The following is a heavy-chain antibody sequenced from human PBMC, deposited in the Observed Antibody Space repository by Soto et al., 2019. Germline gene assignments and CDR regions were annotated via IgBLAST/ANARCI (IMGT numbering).Heavy chain of an antibody. CDR3: ARAPPPHMAAAGYYYYYMDV. D-gene: IGHD6-13*01. CDR2: IYYSGST. CDR1: GGSISSSSYY. Sequence: QLQLQESGPGLVKPSETLSLTCTVSGGSISSSSYYWGWIRQPPGKGLEWIGSIYYSGSTYYNPSLKSRVTISVDTSKNQFSLKLSSVTAADTAVYYCARAPPPHMAAAGYYYYYMDVWGKGTTVTVSS. J-gene: IGHJ6*03. V-gene: IGHV4-39*01.